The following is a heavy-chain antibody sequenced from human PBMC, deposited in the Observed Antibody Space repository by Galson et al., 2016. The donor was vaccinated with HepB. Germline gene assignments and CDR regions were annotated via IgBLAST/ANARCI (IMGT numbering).Heavy chain of an antibody. Sequence: CATSGFNFSTFGMHWVRQAPGKGLEWVAVIWFDGSRKSYADSVKGRFTVSRDNSKSTLYLQMNSLRVEDTAAYYCAGGYYFDSALDNWGQGTRVTVSS. CDR3: AGGYYFDSALDN. D-gene: IGHD3-22*01. J-gene: IGHJ4*02. CDR1: GFNFSTFG. V-gene: IGHV3-33*01. CDR2: IWFDGSRK.